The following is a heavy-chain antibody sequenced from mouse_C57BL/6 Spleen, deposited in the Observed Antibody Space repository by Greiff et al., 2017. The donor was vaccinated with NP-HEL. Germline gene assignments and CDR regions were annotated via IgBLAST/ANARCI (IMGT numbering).Heavy chain of an antibody. CDR1: GYSFTDYN. CDR3: ARGKTAQASYYAMDY. J-gene: IGHJ4*01. V-gene: IGHV1-39*01. D-gene: IGHD3-2*02. CDR2: INPNYGTT. Sequence: EVQRVESGPELVKPGASVKISCKASGYSFTDYNMNWVKQSNGKSLEWIGVINPNYGTTSYNQKFKGKATLTVDQSSSTAYMQLNSLTSEDSAVYYCARGKTAQASYYAMDYWGQGTSVTVSS.